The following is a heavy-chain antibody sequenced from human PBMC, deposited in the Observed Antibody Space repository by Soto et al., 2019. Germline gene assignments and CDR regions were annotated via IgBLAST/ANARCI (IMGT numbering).Heavy chain of an antibody. V-gene: IGHV4-30-4*01. CDR2: IYYSGYT. Sequence: SETLSLTCTVSGGSISSGDYYWSWIRQSPGKGLEWIGNIYYSGYTYYNPSLKSRLTISLDTSKNQFSLKLSSVTAADTAVYYCASFGVASMNWFDPWGQGTLVTVSS. J-gene: IGHJ5*02. CDR3: ASFGVASMNWFDP. CDR1: GGSISSGDYY. D-gene: IGHD3-3*01.